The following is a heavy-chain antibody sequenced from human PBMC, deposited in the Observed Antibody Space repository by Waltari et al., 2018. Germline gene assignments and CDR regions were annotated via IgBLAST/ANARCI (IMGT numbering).Heavy chain of an antibody. CDR1: GFSFSTSS. CDR3: AKNGGITGTIAY. J-gene: IGHJ4*02. CDR2: IQRDGSEE. V-gene: IGHV3-7*01. D-gene: IGHD1-7*01. Sequence: EVQLVESGGGLVQPGGSLRLSCAASGFSFSTSSMNWVRQAPGKGRGWVANIQRDGSEESYVDSVKGRFTISRDNAKNSLYLHMNSLRAEDTAVYYCAKNGGITGTIAYWGQGTLVTVSS.